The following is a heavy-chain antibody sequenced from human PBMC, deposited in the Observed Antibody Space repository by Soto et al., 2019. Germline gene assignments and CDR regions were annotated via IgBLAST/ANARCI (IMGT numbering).Heavy chain of an antibody. J-gene: IGHJ5*02. Sequence: QVQLQESGPGLVKPSQTLSLTCTVSGGSISSGGYYWSWLRQYPGKGLEWIGYIYYSGCTYYNPALKSRVTISVDTSKNQFYLKLSSVTVADMAVDYCARTPRTWGQGTLVTVSS. D-gene: IGHD2-15*01. CDR1: GGSISSGGYY. CDR3: ARTPRT. CDR2: IYYSGCT. V-gene: IGHV4-31*03.